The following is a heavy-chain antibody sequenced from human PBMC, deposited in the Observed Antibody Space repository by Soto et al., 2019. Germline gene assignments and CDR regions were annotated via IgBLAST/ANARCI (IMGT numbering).Heavy chain of an antibody. V-gene: IGHV4-4*07. J-gene: IGHJ3*02. CDR1: GGSISSYY. D-gene: IGHD3-16*01. Sequence: QVQLQESGPGLVKPSETLSITCIVSGGSISSYYWSWIRQPAGKGLEWIGHIYFSGSTSYNPSLKSRVTMSADTSKNQFSLKLSSVTAADTAVYYCASDHPFGGVYAFDIWGQGTMVTVSS. CDR2: IYFSGST. CDR3: ASDHPFGGVYAFDI.